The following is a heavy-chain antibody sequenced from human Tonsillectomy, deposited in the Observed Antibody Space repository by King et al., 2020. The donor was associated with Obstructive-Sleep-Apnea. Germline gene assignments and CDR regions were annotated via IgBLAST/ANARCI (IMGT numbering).Heavy chain of an antibody. CDR2: ISSSSSTI. J-gene: IGHJ3*02. V-gene: IGHV3-48*01. CDR3: AEDKVTGVSSGADAFDI. D-gene: IGHD3-22*01. CDR1: GFTFSSYS. Sequence: VQLVESGGGLVQPGGSLRLSCAASGFTFSSYSMNWVRQAPGKGLEWVSYISSSSSTIYYADSVKGRFTISRDNAKNSLYLQMNSLRAEDTAVYYCAEDKVTGVSSGADAFDIWGQGTMVTVSS.